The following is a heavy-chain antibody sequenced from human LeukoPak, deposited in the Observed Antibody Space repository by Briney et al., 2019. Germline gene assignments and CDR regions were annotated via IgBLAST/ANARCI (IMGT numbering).Heavy chain of an antibody. CDR1: EFSVSSNY. V-gene: IGHV3-53*01. Sequence: GGSLRLSCVASEFSVSSNYMSWVRQAPGKGLEWFSVIDTGGSTYYPDSVKGRFTISRDNFKNTLSLQMNGLRAEDTAVYYCARCSSTSCADYWGQGTLVTVSS. CDR3: ARCSSTSCADY. CDR2: IDTGGST. D-gene: IGHD2-2*01. J-gene: IGHJ4*02.